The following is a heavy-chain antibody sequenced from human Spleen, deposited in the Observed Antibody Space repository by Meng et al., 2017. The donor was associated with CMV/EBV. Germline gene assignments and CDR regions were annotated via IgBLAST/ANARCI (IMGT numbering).Heavy chain of an antibody. CDR2: ISARNGNT. D-gene: IGHD4-23*01. CDR3: ARVIPRNIAPRWFLDY. J-gene: IGHJ4*02. CDR1: GYTFSIYG. V-gene: IGHV1-18*01. Sequence: GYTFSIYGVTWVRQAPGQGLEWMGWISARNGNTKYAQKFQGRVTLTTDTSASTSYLEVGSLRSDDTAVYYCARVIPRNIAPRWFLDYWGQGTLVTVSS.